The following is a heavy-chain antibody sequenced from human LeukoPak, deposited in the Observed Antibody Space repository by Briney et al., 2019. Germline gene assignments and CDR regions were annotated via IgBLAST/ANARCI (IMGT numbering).Heavy chain of an antibody. J-gene: IGHJ4*02. D-gene: IGHD3-9*01. CDR2: IKSKTDGGTT. CDR3: TTPYDILTRFKDY. CDR1: GFTFSNAW. V-gene: IGHV3-15*01. Sequence: GGSLGLSCAASGFTFSNAWMSWVRQAPGKGLEWVGRIKSKTDGGTTDYAAPVKGRFTISRDNSKNTLYLQMNSLKTEDTAVYYCTTPYDILTRFKDYWGQGTLVTVSS.